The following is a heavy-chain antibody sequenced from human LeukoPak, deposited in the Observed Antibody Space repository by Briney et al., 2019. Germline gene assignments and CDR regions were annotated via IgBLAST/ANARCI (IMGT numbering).Heavy chain of an antibody. D-gene: IGHD2-2*01. J-gene: IGHJ6*03. CDR2: INHSGST. CDR3: ARGQNLIQYCSSTSCYYRNYYYMDV. V-gene: IGHV4-34*01. CDR1: GGSFSGYY. Sequence: KPSETLSLTCAVYGGSFSGYYWSWIRQPPGKGLEWIGEINHSGSTNYNPSLKSRVTISVDTSKNQFSLKLSSVTAADTAVYYCARGQNLIQYCSSTSCYYRNYYYMDVWGKGTTVTVSS.